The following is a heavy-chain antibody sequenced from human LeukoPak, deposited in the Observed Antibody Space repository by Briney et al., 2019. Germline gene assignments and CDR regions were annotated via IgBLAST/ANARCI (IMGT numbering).Heavy chain of an antibody. V-gene: IGHV1-18*01. CDR1: GYTFTSYG. CDR2: ISAYDGYT. J-gene: IGHJ4*02. D-gene: IGHD1-26*01. Sequence: ASVKVSCKASGYTFTSYGINWVRQVPGQGLEWMGWISAYDGYTKYAQKFQGRVTMTTDTSTSTAYLEVRSLRSEDTAVYYCARSGSADYWGQGTLVTVSS. CDR3: ARSGSADY.